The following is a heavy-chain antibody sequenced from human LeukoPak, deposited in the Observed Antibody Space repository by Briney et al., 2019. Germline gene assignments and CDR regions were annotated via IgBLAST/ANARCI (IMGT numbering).Heavy chain of an antibody. CDR1: GFTFSSYW. J-gene: IGHJ4*02. CDR3: ARDLYRIVVVPHYFDY. V-gene: IGHV3-7*01. Sequence: GGSLRLSCAASGFTFSSYWMSWVRQAPGKGLEWVANIKKDGSEKYYVDSVKGRFTISRDNAKNSLYLQMNSLRAEDTAVYYCARDLYRIVVVPHYFDYWGQGTLVTVSS. CDR2: IKKDGSEK. D-gene: IGHD3-22*01.